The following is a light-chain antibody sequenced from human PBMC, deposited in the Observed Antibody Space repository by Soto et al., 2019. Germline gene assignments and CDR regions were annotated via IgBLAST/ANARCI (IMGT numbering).Light chain of an antibody. CDR3: QQYGSSGRT. CDR2: KAS. CDR1: QTISSW. V-gene: IGKV1-5*03. Sequence: DIQMTQSPSTLSGSVGDRVTITCRASQTISSWLAWYQQKPGKAPKLLIYKASTLKSGVPSRFSGSGSGTEFTLTISRLEPEDFAVYYCQQYGSSGRTFGQGTKVDIK. J-gene: IGKJ1*01.